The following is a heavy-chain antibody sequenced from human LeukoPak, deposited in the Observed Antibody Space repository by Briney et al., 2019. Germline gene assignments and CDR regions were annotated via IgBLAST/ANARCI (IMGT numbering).Heavy chain of an antibody. D-gene: IGHD6-13*01. V-gene: IGHV1-2*02. CDR1: RYTFTGYY. CDR3: ANNIGARGVDY. Sequence: ASVKVSCKASRYTFTGYYMHWVRQAPGQGLEWMGWINPDNGDTNSAQKFQGRVTMARDTSISTAYMELGRLTSVDTAMYYCANNIGARGVDYWGQGTLVTISS. CDR2: INPDNGDT. J-gene: IGHJ4*02.